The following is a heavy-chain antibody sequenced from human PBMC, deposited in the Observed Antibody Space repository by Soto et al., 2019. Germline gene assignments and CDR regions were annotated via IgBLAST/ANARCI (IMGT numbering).Heavy chain of an antibody. CDR1: GFTFDDYT. Sequence: GGSLRLSCAASGFTFDDYTMHWVRQAPGKGLEWVPLISWDGGSTYYADSVKGRFTISRDNSKNSLYLQMNSLRTEDTALYYCTTRSYYYGMDVWGQGTTVTVSS. CDR3: TTRSYYYGMDV. CDR2: ISWDGGST. J-gene: IGHJ6*02. V-gene: IGHV3-43*01.